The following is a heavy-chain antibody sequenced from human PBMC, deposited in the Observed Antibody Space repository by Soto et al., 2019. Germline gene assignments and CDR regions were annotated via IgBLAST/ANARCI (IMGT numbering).Heavy chain of an antibody. D-gene: IGHD3-9*01. CDR1: GGSISSSSYY. Sequence: SETLSLTCTVSGGSISSSSYYWGWIRQPPGKGLEWIGSIYYSGSTYYNPSLKSRVTISVDTSKNQFSLKLSSVTAADTAVYYCARHVCDKFDLVRATNWFDPWGQGTLVPVSS. V-gene: IGHV4-39*01. CDR3: ARHVCDKFDLVRATNWFDP. J-gene: IGHJ5*02. CDR2: IYYSGST.